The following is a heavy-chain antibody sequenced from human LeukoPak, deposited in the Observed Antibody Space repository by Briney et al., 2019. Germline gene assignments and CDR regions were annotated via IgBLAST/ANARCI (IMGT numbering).Heavy chain of an antibody. J-gene: IGHJ4*02. CDR2: ISGSGGST. D-gene: IGHD6-6*01. CDR1: GFTFSSYA. Sequence: GGSLRLSCAASGFTFSSYAMSWVRQAPGKGLEWVSAISGSGGSTYYADSVKGRFTISRDNSKNTLYLQMNSLRVEDTAVYYCAAYISSSGDVGYWGQGTLVTVSS. CDR3: AAYISSSGDVGY. V-gene: IGHV3-23*01.